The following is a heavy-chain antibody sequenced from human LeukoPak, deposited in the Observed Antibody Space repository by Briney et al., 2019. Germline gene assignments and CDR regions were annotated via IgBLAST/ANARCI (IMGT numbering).Heavy chain of an antibody. Sequence: GGSLRLSCAASGFTFDDYGMSWGRQVPGKGLEWVSGINCNGGSTDYADSVKGRFTISRDNAKKSLYLQMNSLRAEDTALYYCARDTHYGSNYWGQGTLVTVSS. CDR1: GFTFDDYG. CDR2: INCNGGST. D-gene: IGHD3-10*01. J-gene: IGHJ4*02. CDR3: ARDTHYGSNY. V-gene: IGHV3-20*04.